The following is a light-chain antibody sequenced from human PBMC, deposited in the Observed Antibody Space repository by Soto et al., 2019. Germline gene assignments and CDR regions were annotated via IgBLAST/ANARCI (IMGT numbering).Light chain of an antibody. CDR3: QQYDNWPLT. V-gene: IGKV3-20*01. J-gene: IGKJ4*01. Sequence: LSKSAVAVSLSPGERATLSCRASQSVSSNNLAWYQQRPGQAPRLLIYGASRRATGIPDRFSGSGSGTDFTLTISRLEPEDLAVYYCQQYDNWPLTFGGGTIVAI. CDR1: QSVSSNN. CDR2: GAS.